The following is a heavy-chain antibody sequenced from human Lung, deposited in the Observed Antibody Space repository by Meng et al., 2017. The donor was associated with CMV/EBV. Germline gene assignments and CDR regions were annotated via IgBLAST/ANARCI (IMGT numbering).Heavy chain of an antibody. CDR2: ISSSSSFK. Sequence: GEXXKISCAASGFTFSNYGMNWVRQAPGKGLERLSSISSSSSFKDYADSVKGRFTISRDNAKNSLYLQMNNLRAEDTAVYYCARDSGGLYGSGSYYYYGLAVWGPGNXVHGSS. J-gene: IGHJ6*01. CDR3: ARDSGGLYGSGSYYYYGLAV. V-gene: IGHV3-21*01. D-gene: IGHD3-10*01. CDR1: GFTFSNYG.